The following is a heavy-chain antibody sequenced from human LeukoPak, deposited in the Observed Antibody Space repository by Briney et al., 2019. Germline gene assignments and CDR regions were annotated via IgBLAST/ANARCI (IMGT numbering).Heavy chain of an antibody. CDR2: ISGSGAGT. J-gene: IGHJ3*02. D-gene: IGHD4-23*01. V-gene: IGHV3-23*01. Sequence: AGGSLRPSCAASAFTFSSYGMGWVRQAPGKGLDWVSSISGSGAGTYYADSVKGRFTISRDNSKNTLYVQMKSLGAEDTALYYCARVRGGNRGDAFDIWGQGTMVTVSS. CDR3: ARVRGGNRGDAFDI. CDR1: AFTFSSYG.